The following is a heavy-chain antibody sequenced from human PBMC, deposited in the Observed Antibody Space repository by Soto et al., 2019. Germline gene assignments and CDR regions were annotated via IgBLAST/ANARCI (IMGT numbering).Heavy chain of an antibody. D-gene: IGHD2-15*01. V-gene: IGHV3-66*01. CDR2: IYSGGST. Sequence: EVQLVESGGGLVQPGGSLRLSCAASGFTVSSNYMSWVRQAPGKGLEWVSVIYSGGSTYYADSVKGRFTISRDNSENTLSPQMNSLGAEDTAVYYCARTCSGGTCSFDYWGQGTLVTVSS. CDR3: ARTCSGGTCSFDY. CDR1: GFTVSSNY. J-gene: IGHJ4*02.